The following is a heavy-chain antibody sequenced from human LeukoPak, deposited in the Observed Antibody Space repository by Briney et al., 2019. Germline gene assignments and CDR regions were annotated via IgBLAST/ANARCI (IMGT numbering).Heavy chain of an antibody. J-gene: IGHJ4*02. V-gene: IGHV4-59*08. D-gene: IGHD3-9*01. CDR1: GGSISTYY. Sequence: SETLSLTCTVSGGSISTYYWSWFRQPPGKGLEWIGYIHYSGSTNYNPSLKSRVTISVGTSKNQFSLKLSSVTAADTAVYYCARHEGALTGFALAYWGQGTLVTVSS. CDR2: IHYSGST. CDR3: ARHEGALTGFALAY.